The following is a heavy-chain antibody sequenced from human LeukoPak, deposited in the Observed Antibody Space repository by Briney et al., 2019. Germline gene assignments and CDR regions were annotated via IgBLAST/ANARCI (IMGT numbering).Heavy chain of an antibody. J-gene: IGHJ5*02. CDR2: IYYSGST. D-gene: IGHD3-22*01. Sequence: SETLSLACTVSGGSISSYYWSWIRQPPGKGLEWIGYIYYSGSTNCNPSLKSRVTISVDTSKNQFSLKLSSVTAADTAVYYCARGPHYYDSSGYYYWWFDPWGQGTLVTVSS. CDR3: ARGPHYYDSSGYYYWWFDP. V-gene: IGHV4-59*01. CDR1: GGSISSYY.